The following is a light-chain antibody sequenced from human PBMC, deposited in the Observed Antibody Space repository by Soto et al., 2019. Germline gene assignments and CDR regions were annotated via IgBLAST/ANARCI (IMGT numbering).Light chain of an antibody. CDR3: EQYKRYPWT. CDR2: GAS. Sequence: DIQVTQSPSTLSASVGDRVTLTCRASQYIHVSLAWYQQKPGKAPKLLIYGASTLESGVPSRFSGSGSGTAFTLTISSLQPDDFATYYCEQYKRYPWTFGQGTKVEIK. J-gene: IGKJ1*01. CDR1: QYIHVS. V-gene: IGKV1-5*01.